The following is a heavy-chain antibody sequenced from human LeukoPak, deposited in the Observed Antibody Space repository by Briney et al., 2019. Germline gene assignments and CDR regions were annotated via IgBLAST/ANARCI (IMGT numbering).Heavy chain of an antibody. V-gene: IGHV3-33*01. D-gene: IGHD3-22*01. Sequence: PGGSLRLSCAASGFTFSSYGMNWVRQAPGKGLEWVAVIWYDGSNKYYADSVKGRFTISRDNSKNTLYLQMNSLRAEETAVYYCARDPDRSGYLSYYFDYWGQGTLVTVSS. J-gene: IGHJ4*02. CDR1: GFTFSSYG. CDR2: IWYDGSNK. CDR3: ARDPDRSGYLSYYFDY.